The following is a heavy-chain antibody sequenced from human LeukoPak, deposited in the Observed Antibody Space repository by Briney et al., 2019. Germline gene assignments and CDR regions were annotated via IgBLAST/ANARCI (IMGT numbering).Heavy chain of an antibody. Sequence: ASVKVSCKASGYTFTGYYMHWVRQAPGQGLEWMGWINPNSGGTNYAQKFQGRVTMTRDTSISTAYMELSRLRSDDTAVYYCARGLQAPGITIFGVVITRYWFDPWGQGTLVTVSS. V-gene: IGHV1-2*02. D-gene: IGHD3-3*01. CDR3: ARGLQAPGITIFGVVITRYWFDP. CDR2: INPNSGGT. J-gene: IGHJ5*02. CDR1: GYTFTGYY.